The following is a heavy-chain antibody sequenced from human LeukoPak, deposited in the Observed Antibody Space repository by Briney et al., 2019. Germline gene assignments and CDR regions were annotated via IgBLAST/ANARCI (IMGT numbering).Heavy chain of an antibody. D-gene: IGHD3-22*01. CDR3: AKRSSEVVVVITRHFDY. J-gene: IGHJ4*02. CDR2: ISGSGGST. Sequence: GGSLRLSCAASGFTFSSYAMSWIRQAPGKGLEWVSAISGSGGSTYYADSVKGRFTISRDNSKNTLYLQMNSLRAEDTAVYYCAKRSSEVVVVITRHFDYWGQGTLVTVSS. CDR1: GFTFSSYA. V-gene: IGHV3-23*01.